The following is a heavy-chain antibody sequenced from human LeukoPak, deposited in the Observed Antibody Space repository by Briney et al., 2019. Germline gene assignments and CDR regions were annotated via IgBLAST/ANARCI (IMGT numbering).Heavy chain of an antibody. V-gene: IGHV1-69*05. Sequence: SVKVSCKASGGTFSSYAISWVRQAPGQGLEWMGGIIPIFGTANYAQKSQGRVTITTDESTSTAYMELSSLRSEDTAVYYCASGSGSYYFDYWGQGTLVTVSS. CDR1: GGTFSSYA. CDR3: ASGSGSYYFDY. D-gene: IGHD3-10*01. CDR2: IIPIFGTA. J-gene: IGHJ4*02.